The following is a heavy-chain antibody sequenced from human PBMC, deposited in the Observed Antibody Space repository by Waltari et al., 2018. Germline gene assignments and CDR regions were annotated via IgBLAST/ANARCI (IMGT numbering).Heavy chain of an antibody. D-gene: IGHD2-15*01. J-gene: IGHJ4*02. Sequence: QLQLQESGPGLVKPSGTLALTCAVSGVSMSSTDCWSWVRQPPGKGVGWVGQVRGDGKTNYNPSFASRITISLDTYTKHFSLKVTSATATDTAIYYCARDRGRGLYLDSWGPGTLVTVSP. CDR2: VRGDGKT. CDR1: GVSMSSTDC. V-gene: IGHV4-4*02. CDR3: ARDRGRGLYLDS.